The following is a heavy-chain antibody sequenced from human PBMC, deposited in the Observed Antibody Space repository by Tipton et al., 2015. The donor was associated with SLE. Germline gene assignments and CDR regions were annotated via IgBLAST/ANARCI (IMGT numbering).Heavy chain of an antibody. CDR3: ARVPSLYGDYSHYGMDV. V-gene: IGHV4-59*01. D-gene: IGHD4-17*01. J-gene: IGHJ6*02. Sequence: TLSLTCTVSGGSISSYYWSWIRQPPGKGLEWIGYIYYSGSTNYNPSLKSRVTISVDTSKNQFSLKLSSVTAADTAVYYCARVPSLYGDYSHYGMDVWGQGTTVTVSS. CDR1: GGSISSYY. CDR2: IYYSGST.